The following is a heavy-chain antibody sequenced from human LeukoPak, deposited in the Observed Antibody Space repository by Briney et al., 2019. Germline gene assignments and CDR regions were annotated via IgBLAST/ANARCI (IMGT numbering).Heavy chain of an antibody. V-gene: IGHV4-34*01. J-gene: IGHJ4*02. D-gene: IGHD3-3*01. CDR3: ARRGLRTIFGVAIGDLGYFDY. Sequence: PSETLSLTCAVYGGSFSGYYWSWIRQPPGKGLEWIGEINHSGSTNYNPSLKSRVTISVDTSKNQFSLKLSSATAADTAVYYCARRGLRTIFGVAIGDLGYFDYWGQGTLVTVSS. CDR1: GGSFSGYY. CDR2: INHSGST.